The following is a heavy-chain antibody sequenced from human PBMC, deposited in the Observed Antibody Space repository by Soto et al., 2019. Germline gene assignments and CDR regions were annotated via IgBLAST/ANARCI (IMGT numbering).Heavy chain of an antibody. CDR3: AKDYNGGNTYYWYFDL. V-gene: IGHV3-23*01. J-gene: IGHJ2*01. D-gene: IGHD2-15*01. CDR2: ITASGATT. Sequence: VQLLESGGGLIQPGGSLRLSCAASEFDFSNYAMAWVRQAPGKGLEWVSHITASGATTYYADSVKGRFTISRDNSKNTLYLQMNSLRAEDTAVYYCAKDYNGGNTYYWYFDLWGRGTLVTVSS. CDR1: EFDFSNYA.